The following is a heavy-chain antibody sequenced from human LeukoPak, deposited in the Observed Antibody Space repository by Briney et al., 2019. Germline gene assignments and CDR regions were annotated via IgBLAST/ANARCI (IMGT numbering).Heavy chain of an antibody. CDR2: ISSSSSTI. V-gene: IGHV3-48*02. Sequence: GGSLRLSCAASGFTFSTYSMSWVRQAPGKGLEWVSYISSSSSTIYYADSVKGRFTISRDNAKKSLYLQMNSLRDEDTAVYYCARVTAGFFDYWGQGTLVTVS. J-gene: IGHJ4*02. D-gene: IGHD6-19*01. CDR3: ARVTAGFFDY. CDR1: GFTFSTYS.